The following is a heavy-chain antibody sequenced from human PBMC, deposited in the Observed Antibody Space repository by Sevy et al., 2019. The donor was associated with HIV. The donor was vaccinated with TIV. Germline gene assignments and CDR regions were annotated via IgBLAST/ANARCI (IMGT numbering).Heavy chain of an antibody. V-gene: IGHV4-59*08. J-gene: IGHJ4*02. CDR3: AGENAWGRGYS. D-gene: IGHD1-26*01. CDR2: IYYNGHI. Sequence: SETLSLTCTVSGGSITSLYWNWIRQPPGKGLEWIANIYYNGHINYNPPLKSRVTLSLDTSKTQVSLRLSSVTAADTAMYYCAGENAWGRGYSWGQGTLVTVSS. CDR1: GGSITSLY.